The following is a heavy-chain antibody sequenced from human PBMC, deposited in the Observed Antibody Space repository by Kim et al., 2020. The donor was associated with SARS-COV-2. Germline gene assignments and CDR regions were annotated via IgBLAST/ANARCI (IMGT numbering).Heavy chain of an antibody. J-gene: IGHJ4*02. V-gene: IGHV1-69*01. D-gene: IGHD2-21*01. Sequence: QKFQGRVTITADESTSTAYMELSSLRSEDTAVYYCATMAPYCGGDCYLDYWGQGTLVTVSS. CDR3: ATMAPYCGGDCYLDY.